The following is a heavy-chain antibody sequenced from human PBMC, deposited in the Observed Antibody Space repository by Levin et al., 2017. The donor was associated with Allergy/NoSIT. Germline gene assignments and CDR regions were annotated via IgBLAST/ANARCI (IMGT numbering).Heavy chain of an antibody. J-gene: IGHJ2*01. CDR3: AKVGCGGDCYDWYFDL. D-gene: IGHD2-21*02. Sequence: HPGGSLRLSCAASGFTFSSYGMHWVRQAPGKGLEWVAVISYDGSNKYYADSVKGRFTISRDNSKNTLYLQMNSLRAEDTAVYYCAKVGCGGDCYDWYFDLWGRGTLVTVSS. CDR1: GFTFSSYG. CDR2: ISYDGSNK. V-gene: IGHV3-30*18.